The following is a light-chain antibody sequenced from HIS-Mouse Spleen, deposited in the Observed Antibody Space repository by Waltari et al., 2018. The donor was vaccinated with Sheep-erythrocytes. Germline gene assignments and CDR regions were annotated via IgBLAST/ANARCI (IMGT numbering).Light chain of an antibody. CDR3: CSYAGSYNHV. CDR1: SSDVGGYNY. Sequence: QSALTQPRSVYGSPGQSVTIPCTGTSSDVGGYNYVSWYQQHPGKAPKLMIYDVSKRPTGVPVRFSGSKTSNTASLTISVLQAEDEADYYCCSYAGSYNHVFATGTKVTVL. V-gene: IGLV2-11*02. J-gene: IGLJ1*01. CDR2: DVS.